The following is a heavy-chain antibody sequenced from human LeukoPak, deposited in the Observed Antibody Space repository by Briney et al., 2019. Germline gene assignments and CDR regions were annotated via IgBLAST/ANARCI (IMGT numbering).Heavy chain of an antibody. CDR3: AIGGYFPGYFDY. J-gene: IGHJ4*02. CDR1: GYSFTSYW. D-gene: IGHD3-22*01. CDR2: IYPGDFDT. Sequence: HGESLKISCKGSGYSFTSYWIGWVRQMPGKGLEWMGIIYPGDFDTTYSPSFEGQVTISVDPSIDAAYLQWHSLKASDTAIYYCAIGGYFPGYFDYWGQGTQVTVS. V-gene: IGHV5-51*01.